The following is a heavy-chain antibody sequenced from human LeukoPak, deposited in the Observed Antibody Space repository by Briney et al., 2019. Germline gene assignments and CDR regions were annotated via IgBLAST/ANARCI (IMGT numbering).Heavy chain of an antibody. V-gene: IGHV3-21*01. CDR1: GFTFSNYG. Sequence: GGSLRLSCATSGFTFSNYGMNWVRPAAGKGLEWVSSIRSTSTYKFYPDSLKGRFTVSRDNAKNSLYLQMNSLRAEDTAVYYCASAGRTGVGYYFDYWGQGILVTVSS. CDR3: ASAGRTGVGYYFDY. D-gene: IGHD1-14*01. CDR2: IRSTSTYK. J-gene: IGHJ4*02.